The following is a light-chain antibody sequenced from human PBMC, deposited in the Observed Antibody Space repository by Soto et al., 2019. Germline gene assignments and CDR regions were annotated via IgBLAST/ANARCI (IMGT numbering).Light chain of an antibody. CDR3: QQYDTAWT. V-gene: IGKV1-5*03. J-gene: IGKJ1*01. Sequence: DIQMTQSPSTLSASVGDRVTITCRASQSISTWLAWYQQKPGKAPKLLIYTASSLESGVPSRFSGSGSGTEFTLTISILKPDDFATYYCQQYDTAWTFGQGTKVEIK. CDR1: QSISTW. CDR2: TAS.